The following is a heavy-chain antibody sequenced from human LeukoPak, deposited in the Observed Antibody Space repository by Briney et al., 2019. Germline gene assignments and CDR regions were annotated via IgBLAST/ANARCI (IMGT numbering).Heavy chain of an antibody. V-gene: IGHV1-8*01. CDR3: ARNLAEGCSGGSCYSPHNYYYYYYMDV. D-gene: IGHD2-15*01. Sequence: ASVKVSCKACGYTFTSYDINWVRQAPGQGLEWMGWMNPNSGNTGYAQKFQGRVTMTRNTSISTAYMELSSLRSEDTAVYYCARNLAEGCSGGSCYSPHNYYYYYYMDVWGKGTTVTISS. J-gene: IGHJ6*03. CDR2: MNPNSGNT. CDR1: GYTFTSYD.